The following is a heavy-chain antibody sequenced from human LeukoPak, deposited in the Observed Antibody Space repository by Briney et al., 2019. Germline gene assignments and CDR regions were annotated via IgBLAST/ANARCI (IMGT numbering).Heavy chain of an antibody. V-gene: IGHV3-7*01. Sequence: GGSLRLSCAASGFTFSSYWMSWVRQAPGKGLEWVANIKQDGSEKYYVDTVKGRFTISRDNAKNSLYLQMNSLRAEDTAVYYCASLYSRYYYYGMDVWGQGTTVTVSS. J-gene: IGHJ6*02. D-gene: IGHD6-13*01. CDR1: GFTFSSYW. CDR2: IKQDGSEK. CDR3: ASLYSRYYYYGMDV.